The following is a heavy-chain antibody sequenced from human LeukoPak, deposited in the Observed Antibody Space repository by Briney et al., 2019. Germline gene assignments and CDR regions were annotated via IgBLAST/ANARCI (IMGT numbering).Heavy chain of an antibody. CDR1: GGSISSYY. Sequence: PSETLSLTCSVSGGSISSYYWSWIRQPPGKGLEWIGYINYSGSTNYNPSLKSRVTISVDTSKNQFSLKLSSVTAADTAAYYCARRNLYCTNGVCPFDYWGQGTLVTVSS. J-gene: IGHJ4*02. CDR3: ARRNLYCTNGVCPFDY. CDR2: INYSGST. V-gene: IGHV4-59*08. D-gene: IGHD2-8*01.